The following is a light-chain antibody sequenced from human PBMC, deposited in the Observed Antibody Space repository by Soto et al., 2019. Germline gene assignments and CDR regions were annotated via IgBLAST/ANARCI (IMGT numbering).Light chain of an antibody. V-gene: IGKV1-5*03. CDR1: QSISSW. J-gene: IGKJ1*01. CDR3: QQYSSYLWT. Sequence: DIQMTQSPSTLSASVGDRVIITCRASQSISSWLAWYQQKPGKAPKLLIYKASNLESGVPSRFSGSGSGTEFTLTISSLQPDDFATYYCQQYSSYLWTFGQGTKVEIK. CDR2: KAS.